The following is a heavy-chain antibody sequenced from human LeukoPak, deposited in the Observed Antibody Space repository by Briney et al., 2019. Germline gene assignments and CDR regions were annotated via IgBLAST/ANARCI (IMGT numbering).Heavy chain of an antibody. CDR2: ISGSGGDS. CDR1: GFTFSDYD. D-gene: IGHD3-22*01. Sequence: GGSLRLSCAASGFTFSDYDMSWIRQAPGKGLEWVAYISGSGGDSYHTDSVKGRFTISRDNAKTSVYLQMNSQRAEDTAVYYCARTSSSGYYYRDAFDIWGQGTMVTVSP. CDR3: ARTSSSGYYYRDAFDI. V-gene: IGHV3-11*01. J-gene: IGHJ3*02.